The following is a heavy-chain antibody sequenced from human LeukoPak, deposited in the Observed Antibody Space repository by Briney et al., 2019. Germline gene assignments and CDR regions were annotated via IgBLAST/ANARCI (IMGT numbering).Heavy chain of an antibody. V-gene: IGHV1-46*01. J-gene: IGHJ4*02. Sequence: ASVKVSCKASGYTFTSYYLHWVRKAPGQGLEWMGIINPTGYTTSYAQKFQGRVTMTRDTSTSTVYMELSSLRSEDTAVYYCARDRGWAGGTTSYYFDYWGQGTLVTVSS. CDR2: INPTGYTT. D-gene: IGHD1-7*01. CDR3: ARDRGWAGGTTSYYFDY. CDR1: GYTFTSYY.